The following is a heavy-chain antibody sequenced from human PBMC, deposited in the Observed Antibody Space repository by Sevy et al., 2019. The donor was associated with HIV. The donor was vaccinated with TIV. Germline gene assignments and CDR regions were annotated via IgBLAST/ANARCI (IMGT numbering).Heavy chain of an antibody. Sequence: GGSLRLSCAASGFTFSSYNMNWVRQAPGKGLEWVSSISGSSNYIYYAESVKGRFIISRDNAKNTLYLQMNSLRADDTAVYYCARGPPDGSYDYFDYWGKATLVTVS. CDR1: GFTFSSYN. V-gene: IGHV3-21*06. CDR3: ARGPPDGSYDYFDY. J-gene: IGHJ4*02. D-gene: IGHD1-26*01. CDR2: ISGSSNYI.